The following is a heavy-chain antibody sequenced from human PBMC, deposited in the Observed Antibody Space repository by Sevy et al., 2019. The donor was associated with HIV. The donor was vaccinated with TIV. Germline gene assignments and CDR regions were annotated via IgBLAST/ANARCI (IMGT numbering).Heavy chain of an antibody. J-gene: IGHJ4*02. D-gene: IGHD3-22*01. Sequence: GGSLSLSCEASGFTFSNYAMSWVRKAPGKGLEWVSAISGSGGSKNKADSMKGPFTISRDNSKNTLYLQMNSLRAEDTAVYYCAKGDRGDYYDSSGYTLIDYWGQGTLVTVSS. CDR1: GFTFSNYA. V-gene: IGHV3-23*01. CDR2: ISGSGGSK. CDR3: AKGDRGDYYDSSGYTLIDY.